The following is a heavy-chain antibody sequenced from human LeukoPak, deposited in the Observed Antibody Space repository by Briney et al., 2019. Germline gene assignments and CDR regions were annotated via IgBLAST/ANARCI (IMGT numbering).Heavy chain of an antibody. J-gene: IGHJ3*02. CDR3: AREGQLGLDI. D-gene: IGHD6-6*01. CDR2: IYYSGST. Sequence: SETLSLTCTVSGGSISSSYWGWIRQPPGKGLEWIGYIYYSGSTNYNPSLKSRVTISVDTSKNQFSLKLSSVTAADTAVYYCAREGQLGLDIWGQGTMVTVSS. CDR1: GGSISSSY. V-gene: IGHV4-59*01.